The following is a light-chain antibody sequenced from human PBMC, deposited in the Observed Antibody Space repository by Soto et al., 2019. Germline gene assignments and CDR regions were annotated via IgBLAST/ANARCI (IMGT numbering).Light chain of an antibody. CDR2: GAA. Sequence: EIVLTQSPGTLSLSPGERATLSCRASQSVSSSYLAWYQQKPGQAPRLLIYGAASRATGIPDRFSGSGSGTDFTLTISRLEPEDFAVYYCQQYGSTPGTFGQWTKVEMK. CDR3: QQYGSTPGT. J-gene: IGKJ1*01. CDR1: QSVSSSY. V-gene: IGKV3-20*01.